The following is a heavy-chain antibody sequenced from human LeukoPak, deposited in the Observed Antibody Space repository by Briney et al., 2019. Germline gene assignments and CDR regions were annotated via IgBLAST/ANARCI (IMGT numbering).Heavy chain of an antibody. D-gene: IGHD2-2*01. J-gene: IGHJ2*01. CDR3: ARGASHNRPHYWYFDL. CDR1: GGSFSGYY. Sequence: PSETLSLTCAVYGGSFSGYYWSWIRQPPGKGLEWIGEINHSGSTNYNPSLKSRVTISVDTSKNQFSLKLSSVTAADTAVYYCARGASHNRPHYWYFDLWGRGTLVTVSS. CDR2: INHSGST. V-gene: IGHV4-34*01.